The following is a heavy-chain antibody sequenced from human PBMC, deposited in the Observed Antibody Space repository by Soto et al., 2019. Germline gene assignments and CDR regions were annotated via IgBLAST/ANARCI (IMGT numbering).Heavy chain of an antibody. J-gene: IGHJ6*02. V-gene: IGHV4-34*01. CDR2: INHSGST. CDR3: ARTSNWGPYYGMDV. CDR1: GGSFSGYY. Sequence: SETLSITCGVYGGSFSGYYWSWIRPPPGKGLEWIGEINHSGSTNYNPSLKSRVTISVDTSKNQFSLKLSSVTAADTAVYYCARTSNWGPYYGMDVWGQGTTVTVSS. D-gene: IGHD7-27*01.